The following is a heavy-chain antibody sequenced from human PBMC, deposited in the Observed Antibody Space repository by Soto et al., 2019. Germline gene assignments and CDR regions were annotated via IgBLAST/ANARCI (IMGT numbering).Heavy chain of an antibody. J-gene: IGHJ3*02. CDR1: GFTFSSYA. D-gene: IGHD3-16*01. CDR3: AKRSYDYIWGSYGADAFDI. Sequence: GGSLRLSCAASGFTFSSYAMSWVRQAPGKGLEWVSAISGSGGSTYYADSVKGRFTISRDNSKNTLYLQMNSLRAEDTAVYYCAKRSYDYIWGSYGADAFDIWGQGTMVTVSS. CDR2: ISGSGGST. V-gene: IGHV3-23*01.